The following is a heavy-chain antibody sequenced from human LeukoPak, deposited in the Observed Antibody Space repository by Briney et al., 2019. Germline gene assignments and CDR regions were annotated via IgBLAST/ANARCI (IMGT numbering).Heavy chain of an antibody. Sequence: GGSLRLSCAASGFTFSGHWMSWVRQAPGKGLEWVANINQGGSDKYYVDSVKGRFTISIDNANNLLYLQMNSLRGEDTAVYYCTRDRSRAEDDWGQGILVTVSS. CDR3: TRDRSRAEDD. J-gene: IGHJ4*02. D-gene: IGHD1-14*01. V-gene: IGHV3-7*01. CDR1: GFTFSGHW. CDR2: INQGGSDK.